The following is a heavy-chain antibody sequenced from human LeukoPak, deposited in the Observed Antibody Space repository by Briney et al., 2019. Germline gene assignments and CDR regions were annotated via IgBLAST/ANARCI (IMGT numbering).Heavy chain of an antibody. CDR1: GGTFSSYA. CDR3: ARAAGSGSDY. V-gene: IGHV1-69*04. D-gene: IGHD3-10*01. Sequence: SVKVSCKASGGTFSSYANSWVRQPPGQGLEWMGRIIPILGIANYAQKFQGRVTITADKSTSTAYMELSSLRSEDTAVYYCARAAGSGSDYWGQGTLVTVSS. CDR2: IIPILGIA. J-gene: IGHJ4*02.